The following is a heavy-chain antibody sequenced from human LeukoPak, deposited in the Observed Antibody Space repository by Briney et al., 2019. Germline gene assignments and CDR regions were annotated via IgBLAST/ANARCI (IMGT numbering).Heavy chain of an antibody. CDR3: AKDYYDSSGYYLFDY. CDR2: ISGSGGST. CDR1: GFTFSSYA. J-gene: IGHJ4*02. V-gene: IGHV3-23*01. D-gene: IGHD3-22*01. Sequence: GGSLRLSCAASGFTFSSYAMSWVRQAPGKGLEWVSAISGSGGSTYYADSVKGRFTISRDNSKNTLYLQMNSLRAEDTAVYYCAKDYYDSSGYYLFDYWGQGTLVTVSS.